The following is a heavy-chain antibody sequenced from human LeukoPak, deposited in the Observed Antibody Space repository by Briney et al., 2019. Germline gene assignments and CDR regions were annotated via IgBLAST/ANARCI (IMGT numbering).Heavy chain of an antibody. Sequence: SETLSLTCTVSGGSISSYYWSWIRQPPGKGLEWIGYIYYSGSTNCNPSLKSRVTISVDTSKNQFSLKLSSVTAADTAVYYCARAALYYYDSSGYYYRKGGVFQDAFDIWGQGTMVTVSS. J-gene: IGHJ3*02. CDR2: IYYSGST. CDR1: GGSISSYY. CDR3: ARAALYYYDSSGYYYRKGGVFQDAFDI. D-gene: IGHD3-22*01. V-gene: IGHV4-59*01.